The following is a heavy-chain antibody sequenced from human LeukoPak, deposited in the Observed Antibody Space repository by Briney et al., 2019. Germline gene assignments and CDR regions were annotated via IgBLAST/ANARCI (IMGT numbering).Heavy chain of an antibody. CDR3: ARETTAYYYGMDV. CDR2: IWYDGSNE. J-gene: IGHJ6*02. V-gene: IGHV3-33*01. Sequence: PGGSLRLSCAASGFTFSSYGMHWVRQAPGKGLEWVAVIWYDGSNEYYADSVKGRFTISRDNSKNTLYLQMNSLRAEDTAVYYCARETTAYYYGMDVWGQGTTVTVSS. CDR1: GFTFSSYG. D-gene: IGHD4-17*01.